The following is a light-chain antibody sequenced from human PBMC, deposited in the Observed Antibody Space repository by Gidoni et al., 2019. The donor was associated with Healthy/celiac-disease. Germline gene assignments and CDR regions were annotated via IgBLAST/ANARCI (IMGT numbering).Light chain of an antibody. CDR2: DAS. J-gene: IGKJ4*01. CDR3: QQRSNWPFT. V-gene: IGKV3-11*01. CDR1: QSVSSY. Sequence: EIVLTQSPATLSLSPGERATLSCRASQSVSSYLAWYQQTPGQAPRLLIYDASNRATGIPARFSGSGSGTDFTLTISSLEPEDFAVYYCQQRSNWPFTFGGGTKVEIK.